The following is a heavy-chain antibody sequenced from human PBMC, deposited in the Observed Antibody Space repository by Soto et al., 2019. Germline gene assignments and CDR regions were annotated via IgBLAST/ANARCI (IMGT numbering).Heavy chain of an antibody. Sequence: GSLRLSCAASGFSFSNYNMNWVRQAPGKGLEWVPYITDSSDTVHYADSVRGRFTISRDNAESSLYLQMNSLRDEDTAVYFCARDFGHGYYLDYWGRGTLVTVSS. CDR2: ITDSSDTV. V-gene: IGHV3-48*02. J-gene: IGHJ4*02. CDR3: ARDFGHGYYLDY. D-gene: IGHD3-3*01. CDR1: GFSFSNYN.